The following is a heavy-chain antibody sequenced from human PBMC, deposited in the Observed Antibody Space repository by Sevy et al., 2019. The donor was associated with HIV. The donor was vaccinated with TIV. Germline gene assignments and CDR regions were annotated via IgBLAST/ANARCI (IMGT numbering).Heavy chain of an antibody. CDR3: ATWIQLLLLFDP. CDR1: GFTFSSYW. Sequence: GGSLRLSCAASGFTFSSYWMHWVRQAPGKGLVWVSRINSDGSSTSYAGSVKGRFTISRDNAKNTLYLQMNSLRAEDTAVYYCATWIQLLLLFDPWGQGTLVTVSS. J-gene: IGHJ5*02. D-gene: IGHD5-18*01. V-gene: IGHV3-74*01. CDR2: INSDGSST.